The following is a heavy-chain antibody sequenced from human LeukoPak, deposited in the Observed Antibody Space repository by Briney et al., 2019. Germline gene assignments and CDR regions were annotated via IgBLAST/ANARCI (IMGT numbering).Heavy chain of an antibody. J-gene: IGHJ4*02. V-gene: IGHV3-20*04. CDR2: INWNGGST. CDR1: GFTVSSNY. CDR3: ARDEVLRYFDWSPPSY. D-gene: IGHD3-9*01. Sequence: PGGSLRLSCAASGFTVSSNYMSWVRQAPGKGLEWVSGINWNGGSTGYADSVKGRFTISRDNAKNSLYLQMNSLRAEDTALYYCARDEVLRYFDWSPPSYWGQGTLVTVSS.